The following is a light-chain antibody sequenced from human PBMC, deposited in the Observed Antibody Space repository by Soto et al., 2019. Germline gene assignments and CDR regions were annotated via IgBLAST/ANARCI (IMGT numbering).Light chain of an antibody. CDR1: SSNIGNNY. CDR2: DNN. V-gene: IGLV1-51*01. J-gene: IGLJ2*01. Sequence: QSVLTQPPSVSAAPGQKVTISCSGSSSNIGNNYVSWYQQLPGTAPTLLIYDNNKRPSGIPDRFSGSESGTSATLGITGLQTGDEADYYCGTWDSSLSAVVFGGGTQLTVL. CDR3: GTWDSSLSAVV.